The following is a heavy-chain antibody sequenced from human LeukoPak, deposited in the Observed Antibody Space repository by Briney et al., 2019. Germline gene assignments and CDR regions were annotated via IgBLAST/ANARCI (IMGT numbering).Heavy chain of an antibody. J-gene: IGHJ4*02. D-gene: IGHD2-21*02. CDR1: GFTFSESW. V-gene: IGHV3-15*01. CDR2: VRRQTEGETK. Sequence: PGGSLSLSCAASGFTFSESWMNWVRRAPGKGLEWVDRVRRQTEGETKDYPAPVKGSFTISRDDSKNTVYLQMNFLKTEDTAVYYCTARVVTTNEFWGQGTLVTVSS. CDR3: TARVVTTNEF.